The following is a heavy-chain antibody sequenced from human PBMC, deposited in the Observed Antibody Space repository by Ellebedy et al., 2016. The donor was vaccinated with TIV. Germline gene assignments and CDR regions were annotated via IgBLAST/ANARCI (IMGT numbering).Heavy chain of an antibody. V-gene: IGHV1-2*02. J-gene: IGHJ6*03. D-gene: IGHD2-21*01. Sequence: ASVKVSCXASGYTFTGYYMQWVRQAPGQGLEWVGWINPNNGGTKFAQKFQGRVTMTSDTSISTAYMELSRLRSDDTAVYYCARGVIAYYYYCMDVWGMGTTVTVSS. CDR1: GYTFTGYY. CDR2: INPNNGGT. CDR3: ARGVIAYYYYCMDV.